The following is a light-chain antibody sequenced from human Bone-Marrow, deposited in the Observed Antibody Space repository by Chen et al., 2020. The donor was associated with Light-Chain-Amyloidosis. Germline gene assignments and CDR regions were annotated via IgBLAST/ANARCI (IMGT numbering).Light chain of an antibody. CDR2: DDS. CDR3: QVWDRSSDRPV. CDR1: NIGSTS. Sequence: SYVLTQPSSLSVAPGQPATIACGGNNIGSTSVHWYQQTPGQAPLLVVYDDSDRPSGIPERLSGSNSGNKATLTISRVEAGDEADYYCQVWDRSSDRPVFGGGTKLTVL. V-gene: IGLV3-21*02. J-gene: IGLJ3*02.